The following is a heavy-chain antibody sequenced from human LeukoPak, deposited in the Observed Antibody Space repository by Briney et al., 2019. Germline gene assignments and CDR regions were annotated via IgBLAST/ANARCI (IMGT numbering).Heavy chain of an antibody. J-gene: IGHJ3*02. D-gene: IGHD4-17*01. V-gene: IGHV3-30*18. CDR1: GFNFNSHG. CDR2: IPSDGSYT. Sequence: GGSLRLSCAASGFNFNSHGMYWVRQAPGKWLEWVALIPSDGSYTYYADSVKGRFTISRGNSKNTLSLQMNSVRPDDTAVYYCAKDRYGDYGPFDNWGQGTMVTVSS. CDR3: AKDRYGDYGPFDN.